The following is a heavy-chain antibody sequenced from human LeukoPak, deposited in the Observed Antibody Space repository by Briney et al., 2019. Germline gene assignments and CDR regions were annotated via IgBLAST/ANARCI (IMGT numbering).Heavy chain of an antibody. J-gene: IGHJ4*02. CDR3: ARGERGDY. CDR2: ISSIGTTI. CDR1: GFTFSIYE. D-gene: IGHD1-26*01. V-gene: IGHV3-48*03. Sequence: PGGSLRLSCAAAGFTFSIYEMNWVRQAPGKGLEWVSYISSIGTTIYYADSVKDRFTISRDNAKNSLYLQMNSLRAEDTAVYYCARGERGDYWGQGTLVTVSS.